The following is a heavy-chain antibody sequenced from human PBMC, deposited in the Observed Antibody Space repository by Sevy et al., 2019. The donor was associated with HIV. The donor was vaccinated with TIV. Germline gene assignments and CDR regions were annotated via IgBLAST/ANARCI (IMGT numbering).Heavy chain of an antibody. D-gene: IGHD6-13*01. CDR3: ARVRAPIIAAAGLFDY. CDR2: ISSSSSYI. J-gene: IGHJ4*02. Sequence: GGSLRLSCAASGFTFSSYSMNWVRQAPGKGLEWVSSISSSSSYIYYADSVKGRFTISRDNAKNSLYLQMNSLRAEDTAVYYCARVRAPIIAAAGLFDYWGQGTLDTVSS. V-gene: IGHV3-21*01. CDR1: GFTFSSYS.